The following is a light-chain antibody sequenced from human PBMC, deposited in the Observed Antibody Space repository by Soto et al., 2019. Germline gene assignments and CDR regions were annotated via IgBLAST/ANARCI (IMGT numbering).Light chain of an antibody. V-gene: IGKV3-15*01. CDR3: QQYDKWPHT. J-gene: IGKJ2*01. CDR2: YAS. CDR1: QNLSRN. Sequence: EMVMTQSPATLSVSPGERATLSCRASQNLSRNLAWYQQQTGQATRLLIFYASTRATGIPARFSGSGSGTDFTLTISSLQSEDVAVYYCQQYDKWPHTFGQGTKLEIK.